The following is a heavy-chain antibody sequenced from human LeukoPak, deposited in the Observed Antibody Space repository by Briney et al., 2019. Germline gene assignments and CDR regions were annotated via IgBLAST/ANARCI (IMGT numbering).Heavy chain of an antibody. CDR2: INPNSGDT. V-gene: IGHV1-2*02. J-gene: IGHJ4*02. Sequence: GASVKVSCKASGYTFTGYYIHWVRQAPGQGLEWMGWINPNSGDTNYAQKFQGRVTMTRDTSISTAYMELSRLRSDDTAVYYCASSHDYGDYYIFGYWGQGTLVTVSS. CDR3: ASSHDYGDYYIFGY. CDR1: GYTFTGYY. D-gene: IGHD4-17*01.